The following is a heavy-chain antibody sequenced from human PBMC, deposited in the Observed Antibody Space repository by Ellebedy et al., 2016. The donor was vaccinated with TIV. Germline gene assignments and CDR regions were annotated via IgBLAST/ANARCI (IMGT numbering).Heavy chain of an antibody. CDR2: ISYDGSNK. Sequence: GESLKISCAASGFTFSSYGMHWVRQAPGKGLEWVAVISYDGSNKYYADSVKGRFTISRDNSKNTLYLQMNSLRAEDTAVYYCAKSRWDSSGYYYFDYWGQGTLVTVSS. CDR3: AKSRWDSSGYYYFDY. D-gene: IGHD3-22*01. J-gene: IGHJ4*02. CDR1: GFTFSSYG. V-gene: IGHV3-30*18.